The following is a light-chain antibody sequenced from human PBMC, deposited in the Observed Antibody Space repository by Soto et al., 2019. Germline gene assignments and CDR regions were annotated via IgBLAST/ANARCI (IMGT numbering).Light chain of an antibody. CDR2: EAS. CDR3: QQYNSYSMYS. V-gene: IGKV1-5*03. Sequence: DIQVTQSPSTLSASVGDRVTITCRASQGVNKWLAWYQQKAGKAPKLLIYEASILEAGVPSRFSGTGSRTEFTLIISSLQPDDFATYYCQQYNSYSMYSFGQGTKLESK. CDR1: QGVNKW. J-gene: IGKJ2*03.